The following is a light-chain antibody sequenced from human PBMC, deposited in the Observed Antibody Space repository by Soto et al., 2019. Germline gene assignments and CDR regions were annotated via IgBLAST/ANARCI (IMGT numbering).Light chain of an antibody. Sequence: EIVLTQSPGTLSLSPGERATLSCRASQSVYSNYLAWYQQKPGQTPRLLIYGASSRATGIPDRFSGSGSGTGFTLTISRLETEAFAVYYCQQYYTSPFTFGPGTKVDVK. CDR2: GAS. V-gene: IGKV3-20*01. CDR3: QQYYTSPFT. CDR1: QSVYSNY. J-gene: IGKJ3*01.